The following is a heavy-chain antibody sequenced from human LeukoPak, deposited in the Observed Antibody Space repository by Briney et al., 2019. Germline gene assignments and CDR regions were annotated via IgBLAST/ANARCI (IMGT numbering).Heavy chain of an antibody. CDR2: IYYSGST. J-gene: IGHJ5*02. CDR1: GGSVSSYY. Sequence: PSETLSLTCTVSGGSVSSYYWSWIRQPPGKGLEWIGYIYYSGSTNYNPSLKSRVTISVDTSKNQFSLKLSSVTAADTAVYYCARGSYASSGYYYWSWYDPWGQGTLVTVSS. V-gene: IGHV4-59*02. D-gene: IGHD3-22*01. CDR3: ARGSYASSGYYYWSWYDP.